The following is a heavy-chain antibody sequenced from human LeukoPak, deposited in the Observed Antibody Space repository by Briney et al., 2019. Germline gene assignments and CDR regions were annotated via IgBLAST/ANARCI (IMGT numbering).Heavy chain of an antibody. CDR1: GLALSADE. D-gene: IGHD3-22*01. Sequence: PGGSLRLSCLASGLALSADEMNWVRQAPGKGLEWVSYIAGSDTTTYYADSVKGRFTISRDNAKNSLYLQMNSLRAEDTALYYCTTLGYHLDSWGQGTLVTVSS. J-gene: IGHJ4*02. CDR2: IAGSDTTT. V-gene: IGHV3-48*03. CDR3: TTLGYHLDS.